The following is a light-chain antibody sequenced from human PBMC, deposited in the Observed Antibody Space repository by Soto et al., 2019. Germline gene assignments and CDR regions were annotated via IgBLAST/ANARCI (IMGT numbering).Light chain of an antibody. Sequence: QSVLTQPASVSGSPGQSITISCTETSSDVGSYNLVSWYQQHPGKAPKLIIYDVSKRPSGVSNRFSGSKSGNTASLTISGLQAEDEADYYCCSYADNSRVFGGGTKLTVL. V-gene: IGLV2-23*02. J-gene: IGLJ3*02. CDR3: CSYADNSRV. CDR1: SSDVGSYNL. CDR2: DVS.